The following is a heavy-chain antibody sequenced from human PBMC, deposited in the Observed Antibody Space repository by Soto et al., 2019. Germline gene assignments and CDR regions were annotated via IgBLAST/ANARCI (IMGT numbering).Heavy chain of an antibody. CDR1: GGSISSYY. Sequence: PSETLSLTCTVSGGSISSYYWSWIRQPPGKGLEWIGYIYYSGSTNYNPSLKSRVTISVDTSKNQFSLKLSSVTAADTDVYYCARESLIVDAFDIWGQGTMVTVSS. CDR2: IYYSGST. D-gene: IGHD3-22*01. CDR3: ARESLIVDAFDI. V-gene: IGHV4-59*01. J-gene: IGHJ3*02.